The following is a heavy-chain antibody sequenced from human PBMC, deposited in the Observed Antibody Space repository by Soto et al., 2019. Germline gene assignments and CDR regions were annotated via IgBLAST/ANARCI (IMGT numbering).Heavy chain of an antibody. D-gene: IGHD6-19*01. CDR1: GGSLRGYY. V-gene: IGHV4-34*01. Sequence: SETLSLTCAVYGGSLRGYYWSWIRQPPGMALEWIGEINHSGSTNYNPSLKSRVTISVDTSRNHISLKVMSVIAADTAMFYCARGGAVAGPFDYWGQGTQVTVSS. CDR3: ARGGAVAGPFDY. CDR2: INHSGST. J-gene: IGHJ4*02.